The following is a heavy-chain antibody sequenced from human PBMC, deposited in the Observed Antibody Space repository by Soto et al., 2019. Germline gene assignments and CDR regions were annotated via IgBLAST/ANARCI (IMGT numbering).Heavy chain of an antibody. CDR2: IYYSGST. CDR3: ARDRGVTTYYYYGMDV. Sequence: QVQLQESGPGLVKPSETLSLTCTVSGGSISSYYWSWIRQPPGKGLEWIGYIYYSGSTNYNPSLRSRVTISVDTSKTQFSLKLRSVTAADTAVYFCARDRGVTTYYYYGMDVWGQGTTVTVSS. V-gene: IGHV4-59*01. J-gene: IGHJ6*02. CDR1: GGSISSYY. D-gene: IGHD4-17*01.